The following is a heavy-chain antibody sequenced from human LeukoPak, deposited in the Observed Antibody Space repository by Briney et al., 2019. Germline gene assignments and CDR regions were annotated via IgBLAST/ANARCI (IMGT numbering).Heavy chain of an antibody. V-gene: IGHV4-59*12. Sequence: SETLSLTCTVSGGSISSYYWSWIRQPPGKGLEWIGYIYYSGSTNYNPSLKSRVTISVDTSKNQFSLKLSSVTAADTAVYYCARAAYDGPFDYWGQGTLVTVSS. J-gene: IGHJ4*02. CDR2: IYYSGST. CDR1: GGSISSYY. CDR3: ARAAYDGPFDY. D-gene: IGHD5-12*01.